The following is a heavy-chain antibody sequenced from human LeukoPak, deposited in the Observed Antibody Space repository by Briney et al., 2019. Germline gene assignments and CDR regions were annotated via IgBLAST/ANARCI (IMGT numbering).Heavy chain of an antibody. CDR1: DDPINSGVYY. V-gene: IGHV4-61*09. Sequence: PSETLSLTCTVSDDPINSGVYYWNWIRQPAGKGLEWIGHIYTSGTTTNSNPSLKSRVAISLDTSKNHFSLKLSSVTAADTAVYHCARAKKRSGRSRNFYLDVWGKGTTVTLSS. D-gene: IGHD1-26*01. CDR3: ARAKKRSGRSRNFYLDV. CDR2: IYTSGTTT. J-gene: IGHJ6*03.